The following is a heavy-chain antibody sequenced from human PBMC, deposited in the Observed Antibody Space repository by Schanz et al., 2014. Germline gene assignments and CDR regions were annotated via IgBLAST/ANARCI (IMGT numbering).Heavy chain of an antibody. D-gene: IGHD3-3*01. V-gene: IGHV1-2*02. Sequence: QVQLVQSGAEVKKPGASVKVSCKASGYTLTAYYMHWVRQAPGQGLEWMGWINPDSGGTNYAQKVQVSVTMTRYKYIKKAYMERRRLRSDDAAVYYCASDFWSGYSHYYYGLDVWGQGTTVTVSS. CDR1: GYTLTAYY. CDR2: INPDSGGT. CDR3: ASDFWSGYSHYYYGLDV. J-gene: IGHJ6*02.